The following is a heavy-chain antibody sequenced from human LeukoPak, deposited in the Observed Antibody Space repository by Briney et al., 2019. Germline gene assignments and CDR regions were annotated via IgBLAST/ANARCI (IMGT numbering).Heavy chain of an antibody. J-gene: IGHJ6*02. CDR1: GFTFSTFG. D-gene: IGHD2-2*01. Sequence: GGSLRLSCAASGFTFSTFGMSWVRQAPGKGLEWVSSISSSSSSYIYYADSVKGRFTISRDNAKNALYLQMNSLRVEDTAIYYCRVIPRANDYHYGVDVWGQGTTVTVSS. V-gene: IGHV3-21*01. CDR3: RVIPRANDYHYGVDV. CDR2: ISSSSSSYI.